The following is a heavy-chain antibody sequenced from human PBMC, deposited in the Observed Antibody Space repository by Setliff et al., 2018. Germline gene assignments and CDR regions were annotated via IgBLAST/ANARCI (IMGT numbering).Heavy chain of an antibody. V-gene: IGHV4-39*01. CDR1: GASISSGTYY. CDR3: ARTGTYRYFDY. Sequence: SETLSLTCTVSGASISSGTYYWAWIRQPPGKGLEWIGRIHYRGTTYSNPSLKGRATLSIDMSKNQFSLKMTSVTAADTAVYYCARTGTYRYFDYWGQGALVTVSS. CDR2: IHYRGTT. J-gene: IGHJ4*02. D-gene: IGHD1-1*01.